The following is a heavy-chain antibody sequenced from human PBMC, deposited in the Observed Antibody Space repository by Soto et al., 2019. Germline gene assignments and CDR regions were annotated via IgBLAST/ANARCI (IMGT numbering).Heavy chain of an antibody. CDR2: INPSGGST. Sequence: ASVKVSCKASGYTFTSYYMHWVRQAPGQGLEWMGIINPSGGSTSYAQKFQGRVTMTRDTSTSTVYMELSSLRSEDTAVYYCARDGAVRDYYYYGMDVWGQGTTVTVS. CDR3: ARDGAVRDYYYYGMDV. J-gene: IGHJ6*02. CDR1: GYTFTSYY. D-gene: IGHD2-15*01. V-gene: IGHV1-46*01.